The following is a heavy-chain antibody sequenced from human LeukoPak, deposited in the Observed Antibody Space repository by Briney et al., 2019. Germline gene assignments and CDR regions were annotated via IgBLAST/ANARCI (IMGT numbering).Heavy chain of an antibody. CDR3: ARVADDFWSGYYTPLGY. CDR1: GYTFTSYY. CDR2: INPSGGST. V-gene: IGHV1-46*01. Sequence: ASVKVSCKASGYTFTSYYMHWVRQAPGQGLEWMGIINPSGGSTSYAQKFQGRVTMTRDTSTSTVYMELSSLRSKDTAVYYCARVADDFWSGYYTPLGYWGQGTLVTVSS. J-gene: IGHJ4*02. D-gene: IGHD3-3*01.